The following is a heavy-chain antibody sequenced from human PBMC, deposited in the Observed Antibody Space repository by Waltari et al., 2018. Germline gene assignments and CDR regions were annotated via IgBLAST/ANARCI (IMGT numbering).Heavy chain of an antibody. CDR2: IYHSGST. J-gene: IGHJ4*02. CDR3: ARDDRDSIRFGELPAFDY. Sequence: QVQLQESGPGLVKPSETLSLTCAVSGYSISSGYYWGWIRQPPGKGLEWIGSIYHSGSTYYNPSLKSRVTISVDTSKNQFSLKLSSVTAADTAVYYCARDDRDSIRFGELPAFDYWGQGTLVTVSS. D-gene: IGHD3-10*01. CDR1: GYSISSGYY. V-gene: IGHV4-38-2*02.